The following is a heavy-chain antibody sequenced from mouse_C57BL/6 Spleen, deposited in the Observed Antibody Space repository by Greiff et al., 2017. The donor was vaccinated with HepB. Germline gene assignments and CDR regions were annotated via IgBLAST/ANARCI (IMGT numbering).Heavy chain of an antibody. V-gene: IGHV1-82*01. CDR2: IYPGDGDT. CDR3: AREKEDPYFDY. J-gene: IGHJ2*01. CDR1: GYAFSSSW. Sequence: LQESGPELVKPGASVKISCKASGYAFSSSWMNWVKQRPGKGLEWIGRIYPGDGDTNYNGKFKGKATLTADKSSSTAYMQLSSLTSEDSAVYFCAREKEDPYFDYWGQGTTLTVSS.